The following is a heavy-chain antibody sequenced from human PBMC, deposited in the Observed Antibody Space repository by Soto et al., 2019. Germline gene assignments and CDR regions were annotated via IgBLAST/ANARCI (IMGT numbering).Heavy chain of an antibody. CDR2: ISTSGGST. CDR1: GFTFSNYA. Sequence: GGSLRLSCAASGFTFSNYAMIWVRQAPGKGLEWVSSISTSGGSTYYADSVKGRFTISRDNSKNTLYLQMNSLRAEDTAVYYCAKDEVYCSSTSCYYYGMEVWGQGTTVTVSS. J-gene: IGHJ6*02. D-gene: IGHD2-2*01. CDR3: AKDEVYCSSTSCYYYGMEV. V-gene: IGHV3-23*01.